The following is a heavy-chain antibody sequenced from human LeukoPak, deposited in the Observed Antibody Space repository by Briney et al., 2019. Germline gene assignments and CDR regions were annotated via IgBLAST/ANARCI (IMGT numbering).Heavy chain of an antibody. CDR1: GFTFSGYG. V-gene: IGHV3-30*02. CDR2: IQFDGSAA. J-gene: IGHJ4*02. CDR3: VKGLAWYFDY. Sequence: GGSLRLSCAASGFTFSGYGMHWVRQAPGKGLEWITFIQFDGSAAYYADSVQGRFTFSRDNSRNALYLQMSSLRTEDTAAYYCVKGLAWYFDYWGQGALVTVSS. D-gene: IGHD4-11*01.